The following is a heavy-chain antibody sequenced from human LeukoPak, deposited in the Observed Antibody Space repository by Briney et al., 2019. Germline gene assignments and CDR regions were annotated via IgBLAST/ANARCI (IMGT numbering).Heavy chain of an antibody. J-gene: IGHJ4*02. CDR1: GYTITDYY. CDR3: ARDTGSYYYDY. Sequence: ASVKVSCKASGYTITDYYIHWVRQAPGQGLEWMGWINPNSGGTNYAQKFQGRVTMTSDTSISTAYMELSRLRSDDTALYYCARDTGSYYYDYWGQGTLVTVSS. V-gene: IGHV1-2*02. D-gene: IGHD1-26*01. CDR2: INPNSGGT.